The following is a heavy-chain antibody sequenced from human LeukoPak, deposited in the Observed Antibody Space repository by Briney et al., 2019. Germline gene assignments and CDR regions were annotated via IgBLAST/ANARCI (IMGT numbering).Heavy chain of an antibody. CDR2: ISNDGSRK. V-gene: IGHV3-30*03. D-gene: IGHD3-3*01. CDR3: ARDRAWNYFDY. J-gene: IGHJ4*02. Sequence: GGSLRLSCAPSGFTFSRHGIHWFRQAPGKGLEWVAIISNDGSRKYYAHSVEGRFTISRDNSKNTLYLQMDSLRAEDTAVYYCARDRAWNYFDYWGQGTLVTVSS. CDR1: GFTFSRHG.